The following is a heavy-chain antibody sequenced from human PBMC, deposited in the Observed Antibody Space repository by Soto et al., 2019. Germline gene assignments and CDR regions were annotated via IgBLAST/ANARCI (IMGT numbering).Heavy chain of an antibody. CDR3: ARATSTYYYDSSGYYYGGWFDP. D-gene: IGHD3-22*01. CDR1: GGTFSSYA. V-gene: IGHV1-69*06. Sequence: QVQLVQSGAEVKKPGSSVKVSCKASGGTFSSYAISWVRQAPGQGLEWMGGIIPSFGTANYAQKFQGRVTITADKSTSTAYMELSSLRSEETAVYYCARATSTYYYDSSGYYYGGWFDPWGQGTLVTVSS. J-gene: IGHJ5*02. CDR2: IIPSFGTA.